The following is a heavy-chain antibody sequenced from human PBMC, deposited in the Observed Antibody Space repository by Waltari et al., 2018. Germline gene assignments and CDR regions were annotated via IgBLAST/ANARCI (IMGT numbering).Heavy chain of an antibody. Sequence: EVQLLESGGGLVQPGGSLRLSCAASGFSFSTYVMNWVRQAPGKGLEWVSSISDAGGIINYADSVKGRFTISRDNSKHTLYLQMDSLRVDDSAVYYCARGSGVDPWGQGTLVTISS. J-gene: IGHJ5*02. CDR1: GFSFSTYV. CDR2: ISDAGGII. D-gene: IGHD7-27*01. CDR3: ARGSGVDP. V-gene: IGHV3-23*01.